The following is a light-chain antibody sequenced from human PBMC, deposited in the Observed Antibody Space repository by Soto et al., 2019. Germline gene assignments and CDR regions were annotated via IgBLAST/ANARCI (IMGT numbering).Light chain of an antibody. V-gene: IGKV3D-15*03. CDR2: QTS. CDR3: HQRQSWPRT. CDR1: QSVGIN. Sequence: EVVMTQSPAILSVSPGERATLSCRASQSVGINVAWYQHRPGQAPRLLIYQTSIRAAGIPARFSASGSGTDFTLTISDVQPEDFALYYCHQRQSWPRTFGQGTKVDIK. J-gene: IGKJ1*01.